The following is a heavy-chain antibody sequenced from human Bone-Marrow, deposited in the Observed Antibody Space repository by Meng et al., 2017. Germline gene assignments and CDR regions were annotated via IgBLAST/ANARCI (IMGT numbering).Heavy chain of an antibody. V-gene: IGHV3-21*01. Sequence: GGSLRLSCAASGFTFTSYSMSWVRQAPGMGTEWVSLIGASSIHYADSVEGRFTISRDNAKNSLYLQMGSLGAGDTAVYYCVRSSPGMPVDYWGQGTLVTVSS. D-gene: IGHD2-2*01. CDR2: IGASSIH. J-gene: IGHJ4*02. CDR1: GFTFTSYS. CDR3: VRSSPGMPVDY.